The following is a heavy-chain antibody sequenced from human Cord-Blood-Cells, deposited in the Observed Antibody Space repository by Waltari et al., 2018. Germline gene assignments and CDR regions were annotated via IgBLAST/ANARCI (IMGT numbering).Heavy chain of an antibody. D-gene: IGHD6-6*01. CDR2: IYWDDDK. J-gene: IGHJ4*02. CDR1: GFSLSTSGVG. Sequence: QITLKESGPTLVKPTQTLTLTCTFSGFSLSTSGVGVGWIRQPPGKALEWLAIIYWDDDKRYSPSLKSRLTITKDTSKNQVVLTITNMDPVDTAPYYCAHRGRSSSSFDYWGQGTLVTVCS. CDR3: AHRGRSSSSFDY. V-gene: IGHV2-5*02.